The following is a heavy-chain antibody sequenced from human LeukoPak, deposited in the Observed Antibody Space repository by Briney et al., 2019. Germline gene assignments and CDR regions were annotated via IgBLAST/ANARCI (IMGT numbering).Heavy chain of an antibody. CDR1: GGSISSYY. CDR3: ARETRISYCSSTSCYTHNWFDP. CDR2: IYYSGST. V-gene: IGHV4-59*12. D-gene: IGHD2-2*02. J-gene: IGHJ5*02. Sequence: SETLSLTCTVSGGSISSYYWSWIRQPPGKGLEWIGYIYYSGSTNYNPSLKSRVTISVDTSKNQFSLKLSSVTAADTAVYYCARETRISYCSSTSCYTHNWFDPWGQGTLVTVSS.